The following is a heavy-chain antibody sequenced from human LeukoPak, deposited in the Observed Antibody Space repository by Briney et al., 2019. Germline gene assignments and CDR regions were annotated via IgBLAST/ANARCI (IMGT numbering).Heavy chain of an antibody. CDR1: GFTFSSYS. D-gene: IGHD6-13*01. Sequence: PGGSLRLSCAASGFTFSSYSMNWVRQAPGKGLEWVSSISSSSSYIYYADSVKGRFTISRDNAKNSLYLQMNSLRAEDTAVYYCARDSSFNGAAAGNYWGQGTLVTVSS. CDR3: ARDSSFNGAAAGNY. J-gene: IGHJ4*02. V-gene: IGHV3-21*01. CDR2: ISSSSSYI.